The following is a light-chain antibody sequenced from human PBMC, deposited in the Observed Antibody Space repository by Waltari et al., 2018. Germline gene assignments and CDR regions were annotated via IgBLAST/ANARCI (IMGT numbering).Light chain of an antibody. CDR2: DAS. CDR1: QDICNY. V-gene: IGKV1-33*01. Sequence: IQMTQSPSSLSVFVGDRVTITYQASQDICNYSNWYQQKPGKAPKVLIYDASNLEAGVPSGFSGNGSGTHFTFTISSLQPEDIATYCCQQYDNLPWTFGHGPKV. J-gene: IGKJ1*01. CDR3: QQYDNLPWT.